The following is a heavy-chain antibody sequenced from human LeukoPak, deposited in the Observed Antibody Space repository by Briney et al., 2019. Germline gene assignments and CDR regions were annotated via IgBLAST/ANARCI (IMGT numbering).Heavy chain of an antibody. J-gene: IGHJ6*02. V-gene: IGHV3-66*01. Sequence: GGSLRLSCAASGLTFSSYWMSWVRQAPGKGLEWVSVIYSGGSTYYADSVKGRFTISRDNSKNTLYLQMNSLRAEDTAVYYCARGPYYYYYGMDVWGQGTTVTVSS. CDR2: IYSGGST. CDR3: ARGPYYYYYGMDV. CDR1: GLTFSSYW.